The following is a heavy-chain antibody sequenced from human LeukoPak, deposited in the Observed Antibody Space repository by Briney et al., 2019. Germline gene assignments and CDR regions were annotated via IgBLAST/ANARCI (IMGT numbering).Heavy chain of an antibody. Sequence: GGSLRLSCAASGFTFSSYTMHWIRQAPGKGLEWVSSISGSNSYIFYADSVKGRFTVSRDNAKASLYLQMDSLRAEDTAVYYCARALTTLTYEGYWGQGTLVTVSS. CDR1: GFTFSSYT. D-gene: IGHD1-1*01. CDR3: ARALTTLTYEGY. CDR2: ISGSNSYI. J-gene: IGHJ4*02. V-gene: IGHV3-21*01.